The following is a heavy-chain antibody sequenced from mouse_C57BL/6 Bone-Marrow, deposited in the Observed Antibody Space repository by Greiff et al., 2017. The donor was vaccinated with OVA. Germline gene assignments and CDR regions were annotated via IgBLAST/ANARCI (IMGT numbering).Heavy chain of an antibody. CDR1: GFTFSDYG. CDR3: ARGGYAMDY. J-gene: IGHJ4*01. CDR2: ISSGSITI. V-gene: IGHV5-17*01. Sequence: EVKLVASGGGLVKPGGSLKLSCAASGFTFSDYGMHWVRQAPEKGLEWVAYISSGSITIYYADTVKGRFTISRDNAKNTLFLQMTSLRSEDTAMYYCARGGYAMDYWGQGTSVTVSS.